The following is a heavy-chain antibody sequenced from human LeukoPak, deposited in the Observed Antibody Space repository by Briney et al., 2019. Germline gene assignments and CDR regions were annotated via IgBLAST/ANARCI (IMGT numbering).Heavy chain of an antibody. J-gene: IGHJ5*02. D-gene: IGHD6-19*01. CDR2: INPNSGGT. CDR3: ATGLGIAVSGTLVGWFDP. CDR1: GYTFTGYY. Sequence: ASVKVSCKASGYTFTGYYMHWVRQAPGQGLEWMGWINPNSGGTNYAQKFQGRVTMTRDTSISTAFMELSRLRSEDTAVYYCATGLGIAVSGTLVGWFDPWGQGTLVTASS. V-gene: IGHV1-2*02.